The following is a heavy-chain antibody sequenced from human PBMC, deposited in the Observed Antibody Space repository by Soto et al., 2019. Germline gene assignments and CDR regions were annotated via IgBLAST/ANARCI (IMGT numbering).Heavy chain of an antibody. V-gene: IGHV1-69*01. D-gene: IGHD6-19*01. Sequence: QVQLVQSGAEVKKPGSSVKVSCKASGGTFSRYAISWVRQAPGQGLEWMGGIIPIFGTANYAQKFQGRVTITEDESTRKAYMERSSLRSEDTAVYYCARDPGAVADGGYYYYYGMDVWGQGTTVTVSS. J-gene: IGHJ6*02. CDR1: GGTFSRYA. CDR3: ARDPGAVADGGYYYYYGMDV. CDR2: IIPIFGTA.